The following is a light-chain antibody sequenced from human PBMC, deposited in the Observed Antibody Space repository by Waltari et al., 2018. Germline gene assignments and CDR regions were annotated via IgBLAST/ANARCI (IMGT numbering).Light chain of an antibody. V-gene: IGKV1-12*01. J-gene: IGKJ3*01. CDR1: QSISSW. Sequence: IQITQSPSSVSASVGARVTIACRASQSISSWLAWSQQKPGKAPNLLIYNASSLQRGVSSRFSGSGSGTDFSLTISCLQPEDLATYYCQQVNIFPFTFSPGTKVDIK. CDR3: QQVNIFPFT. CDR2: NAS.